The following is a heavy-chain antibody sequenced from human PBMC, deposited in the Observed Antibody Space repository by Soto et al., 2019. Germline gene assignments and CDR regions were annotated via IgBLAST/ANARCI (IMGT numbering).Heavy chain of an antibody. Sequence: SETLSLTCTVSGGSISSYYWSWIRQPPGKGLEWIGYIYYSGSTNYNPSLKSRVTISVDTSKNQFSLKLSSVTAADTAVYYCARERHCTNGVCSNYFDYWGQGTLVTVSS. D-gene: IGHD2-8*01. J-gene: IGHJ4*02. CDR3: ARERHCTNGVCSNYFDY. CDR2: IYYSGST. CDR1: GGSISSYY. V-gene: IGHV4-59*01.